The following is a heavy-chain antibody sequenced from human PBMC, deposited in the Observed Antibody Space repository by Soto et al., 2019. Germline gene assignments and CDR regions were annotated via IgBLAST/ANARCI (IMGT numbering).Heavy chain of an antibody. CDR2: ISYEGYNK. Sequence: QVQLVESGGGVVQPGGSLRLSCAASGFTFSSYAMHGVRQAPGKGLEWVAVISYEGYNKYYIDSVKGRFTISRDNSKNTLYLQMNSLSSEDTAMYYCARETDGMDVWGQGTTVTVSS. V-gene: IGHV3-30-3*01. CDR3: ARETDGMDV. CDR1: GFTFSSYA. J-gene: IGHJ6*02.